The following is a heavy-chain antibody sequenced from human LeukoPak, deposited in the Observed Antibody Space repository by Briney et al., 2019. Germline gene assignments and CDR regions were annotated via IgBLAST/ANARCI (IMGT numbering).Heavy chain of an antibody. CDR3: ARREQQLVGAEYFQH. D-gene: IGHD6-13*01. Sequence: GESLKISCKGSGYSFTSYWIGWVRQMPGKGLEWMGIIYPDDSDTRYSPSFQGQVTISADKSISTAYLQWSSLKASDTAMYYCARREQQLVGAEYFQHWGQGTLVTVSS. J-gene: IGHJ1*01. V-gene: IGHV5-51*01. CDR2: IYPDDSDT. CDR1: GYSFTSYW.